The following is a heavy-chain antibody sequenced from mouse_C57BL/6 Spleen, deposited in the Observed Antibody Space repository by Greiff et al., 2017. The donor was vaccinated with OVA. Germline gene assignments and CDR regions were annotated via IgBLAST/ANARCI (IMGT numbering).Heavy chain of an antibody. J-gene: IGHJ4*01. Sequence: EVMLVESGGGLVTPGGSLKLSCAASGFTFSSYTMSWVRPTPEKRLEWVATISGGGGNTYYPDSVKGRFTISRDNAKNTLYLQMSSLRSEDTALYDCARHDWDDYAMYYWGQGTSVTVSS. CDR3: ARHDWDDYAMYY. V-gene: IGHV5-9*01. CDR2: ISGGGGNT. D-gene: IGHD4-1*01. CDR1: GFTFSSYT.